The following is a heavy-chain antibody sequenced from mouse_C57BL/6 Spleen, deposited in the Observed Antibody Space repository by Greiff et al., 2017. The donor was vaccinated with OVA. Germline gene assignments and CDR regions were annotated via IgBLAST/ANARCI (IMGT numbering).Heavy chain of an antibody. J-gene: IGHJ2*01. V-gene: IGHV1-64*01. D-gene: IGHD2-1*01. CDR3: APLLYGNYGYFDY. Sequence: QVQLQQPGAELVKPGASVKLSCKASGYTFTSYWMHWVKQRPGQGLEWIGMIHPNSGSTNYNEKFKSKATLTVDKSSSTAYMQLSSLTSEYSAVYYCAPLLYGNYGYFDYWGQGTTLTVSS. CDR2: IHPNSGST. CDR1: GYTFTSYW.